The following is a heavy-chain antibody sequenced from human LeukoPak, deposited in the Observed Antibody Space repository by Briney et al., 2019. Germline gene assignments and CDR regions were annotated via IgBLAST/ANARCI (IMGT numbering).Heavy chain of an antibody. CDR1: GYTFTSYG. Sequence: GASVKVSCKVSGYTFTSYGISWVRQAPGQGLGWMGWISAYNGNTNYAQKLQGRVTMTTDTSTNTAYIEVGSVISGDTAVYYCACSCDFWCVSLVYWGEGTLVTVSS. CDR2: ISAYNGNT. V-gene: IGHV1-18*01. J-gene: IGHJ4*02. CDR3: ACSCDFWCVSLVY. D-gene: IGHD3-3*01.